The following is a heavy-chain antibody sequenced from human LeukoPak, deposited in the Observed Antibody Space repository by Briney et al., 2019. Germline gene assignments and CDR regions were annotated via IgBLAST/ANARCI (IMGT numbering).Heavy chain of an antibody. V-gene: IGHV3-7*01. Sequence: GGSLRLSCAASGFTFSTHWMNWVRQAPGKGPEWVAIIKQDGTETFYEDSVKGRFTISRDNVKNSLYLQMNSLRIEDAAVYYCMGGRGWLPENWGQGTLVTVSS. J-gene: IGHJ4*02. CDR3: MGGRGWLPEN. CDR1: GFTFSTHW. CDR2: IKQDGTET. D-gene: IGHD3-22*01.